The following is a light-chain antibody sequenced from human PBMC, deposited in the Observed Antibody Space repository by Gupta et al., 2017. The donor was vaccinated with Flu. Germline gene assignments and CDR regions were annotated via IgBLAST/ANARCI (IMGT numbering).Light chain of an antibody. CDR1: QSIRSY. CDR2: AAS. J-gene: IGKJ5*01. CDR3: QQSDSTPPIT. Sequence: SSLSASVGDRVTITCRASQSIRSYLNWYQQKPGKAPKLLIYAASSLQSGVPSRFSGSGYGTDFTLTISSRQPEDFATYYCQQSDSTPPITFGQGTRLEIK. V-gene: IGKV1-39*01.